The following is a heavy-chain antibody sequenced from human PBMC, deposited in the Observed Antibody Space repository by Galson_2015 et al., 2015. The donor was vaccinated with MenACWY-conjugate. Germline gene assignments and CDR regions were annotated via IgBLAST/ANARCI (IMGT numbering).Heavy chain of an antibody. J-gene: IGHJ4*02. D-gene: IGHD3-22*01. V-gene: IGHV3-30*01. CDR1: GFNFNMYS. CDR2: ISYDGKDK. Sequence: SLRLSCAASGFNFNMYSLHWIRQAPGKGLEWVAVISYDGKDKFYGDSVKGRFIILRDNSKNTVYLQMNSLRGEDADVYFCARVGQERRTLLPNFDGWGQGTRVTVSS. CDR3: ARVGQERRTLLPNFDG.